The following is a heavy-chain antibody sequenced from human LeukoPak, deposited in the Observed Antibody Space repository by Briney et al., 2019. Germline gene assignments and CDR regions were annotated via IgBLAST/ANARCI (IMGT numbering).Heavy chain of an antibody. CDR1: GGSISSGSYY. Sequence: SETLSLTCTVSGGSISSGSYYWRWLRQPAGKGLEWLGRICTSGSTNYNPSLKSRVTISVDTSKNQFSLKLSSVTAADTAVYYCARDRIYYYDSSGYYLDYWGQGTLVTVSS. CDR2: ICTSGST. J-gene: IGHJ4*02. D-gene: IGHD3-22*01. V-gene: IGHV4-61*02. CDR3: ARDRIYYYDSSGYYLDY.